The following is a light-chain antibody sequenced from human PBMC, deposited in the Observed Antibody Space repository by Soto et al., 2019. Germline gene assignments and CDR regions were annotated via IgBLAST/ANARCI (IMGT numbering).Light chain of an antibody. J-gene: IGKJ1*01. CDR1: QTVSSD. CDR3: QQYKNWPPACT. V-gene: IGKV3-15*01. CDR2: AAS. Sequence: ERVLTNTPITLSVSPGDRATLPCRASQTVSSDLAWYQQKPGQAPRVLIYAASTRATGIPARFSGSGSGTEFTLTITSLQSEDFAVYYCQQYKNWPPACTFGQRTKADIK.